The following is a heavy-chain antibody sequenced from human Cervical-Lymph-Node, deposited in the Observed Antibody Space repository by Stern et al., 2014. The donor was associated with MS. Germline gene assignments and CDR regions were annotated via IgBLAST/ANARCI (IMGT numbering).Heavy chain of an antibody. V-gene: IGHV3-30*18. D-gene: IGHD4-23*01. CDR3: AKAPVVYSAPLDY. CDR1: GFTLSNSG. CDR2: ISYDVSSR. J-gene: IGHJ4*02. Sequence: VQLVESGGGVVQPGRSLRLSCAASGFTLSNSGMHWVRQAPGRGLEWVALISYDVSSRIYADSVKGRFTISRDSSKTPLYLQMNSLRADDTAVYYCAKAPVVYSAPLDYWGQGTLVTVSS.